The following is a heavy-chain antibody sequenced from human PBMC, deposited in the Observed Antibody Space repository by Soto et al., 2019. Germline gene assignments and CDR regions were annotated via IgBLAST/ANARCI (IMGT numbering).Heavy chain of an antibody. CDR1: GFTFSSYS. V-gene: IGHV3-21*01. CDR2: ITSSSSYI. D-gene: IGHD2-2*01. CDR3: ERVVVVPAAGIDY. J-gene: IGHJ4*02. Sequence: EVQLVESGGGLVKPGGSLRLSCAASGFTFSSYSMNWVRQAPGKGLEWVSSITSSSSYIYYADSVKGRFTISRDNAKNSLYLQMNSLRAEDTAVYYCERVVVVPAAGIDYWGQGTLVTVSS.